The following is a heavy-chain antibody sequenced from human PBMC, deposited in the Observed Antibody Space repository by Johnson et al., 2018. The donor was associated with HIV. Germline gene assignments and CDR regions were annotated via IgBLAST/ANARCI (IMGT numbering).Heavy chain of an antibody. CDR2: ISWNSGSI. Sequence: VQLVESGGGLVQPGRSLRFSCAASGFTFDDYAMHWVRQAPGKGLEWVSGISWNSGSIGYADSVKGRFTISRDNAKNSLYLQMNSLRAEDTALYYCAKGGAAAGLDAFDIWGQGTMVTVSS. J-gene: IGHJ3*02. V-gene: IGHV3-9*01. CDR3: AKGGAAAGLDAFDI. CDR1: GFTFDDYA. D-gene: IGHD6-13*01.